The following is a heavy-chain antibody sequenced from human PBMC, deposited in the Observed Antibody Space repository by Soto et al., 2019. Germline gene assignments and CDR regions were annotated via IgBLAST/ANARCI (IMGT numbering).Heavy chain of an antibody. CDR1: GGTFSSYA. CDR3: ASSVGIAARRMVYYYYYGMDV. CDR2: IIPIFGTA. J-gene: IGHJ6*02. Sequence: VKVSCKASGGTFSSYAISWVRQAPGQGLEWMGGIIPIFGTANYAQKFQGRVTITADESTSTAYMELSSLRSEDTAVYYCASSVGIAARRMVYYYYYGMDVWGQGTTVTVSS. V-gene: IGHV1-69*01. D-gene: IGHD6-6*01.